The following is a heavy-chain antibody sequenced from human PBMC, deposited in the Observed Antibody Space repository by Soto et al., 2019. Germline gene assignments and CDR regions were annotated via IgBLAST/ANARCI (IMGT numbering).Heavy chain of an antibody. V-gene: IGHV4-34*01. Sequence: PSETLSLTCAVHGGSFSGYYWSWIRQPPGKGLEWIGEINHSGSTNYNPSLKSRVTISVDTSKNQFSLKLSSVTAADTAVYYCARNANGMDVWGQGTTVTVSS. J-gene: IGHJ6*02. CDR3: ARNANGMDV. CDR1: GGSFSGYY. CDR2: INHSGST.